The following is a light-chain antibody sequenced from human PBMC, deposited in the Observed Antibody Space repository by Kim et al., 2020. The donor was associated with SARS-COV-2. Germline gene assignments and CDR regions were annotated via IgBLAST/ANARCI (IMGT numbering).Light chain of an antibody. CDR2: AAS. CDR3: QQANSFPWT. J-gene: IGKJ1*01. Sequence: DIQMTQAPSSVSASVGDRVTITCRASQGISSCLAWYQQKPGKAPKLLIYAASSLQSGVPSRFSGSGSRTDFTLTISSLEPEEFGTYYWQQANSFPWTFGQGHKVEIK. V-gene: IGKV1-12*01. CDR1: QGISSC.